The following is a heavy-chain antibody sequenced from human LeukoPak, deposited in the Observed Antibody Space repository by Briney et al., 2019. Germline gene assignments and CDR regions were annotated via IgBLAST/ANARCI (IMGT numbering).Heavy chain of an antibody. J-gene: IGHJ3*02. V-gene: IGHV1-18*01. CDR1: GYTFTSSG. CDR3: ARSGGTYLPDAFDI. CDR2: ISVYNGNT. Sequence: ASVKVSCKASGYTFTSSGISWVRQAPGQGHEWVGWISVYNGNTKYAQKVQGRVTMTTDTSTTTAYMELRSLRSDDTAVYYCARSGGTYLPDAFDIWGQGTMVTVSS. D-gene: IGHD1-26*01.